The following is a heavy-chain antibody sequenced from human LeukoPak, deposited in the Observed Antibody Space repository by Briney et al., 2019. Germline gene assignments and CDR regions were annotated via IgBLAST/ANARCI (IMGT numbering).Heavy chain of an antibody. CDR1: GFTLSSYG. J-gene: IGHJ6*03. CDR3: AKVGKAARITGTTSRYYYYYMDV. Sequence: GGSLRLSCVVSGFTLSSYGMHWVREAPGKGLEWVAHISYDGSDKEYTKSVRGRFTISRDNSKNTLYLQMNGLTVEDTAVYFCAKVGKAARITGTTSRYYYYYMDVWGKGTTVTISS. D-gene: IGHD1-20*01. CDR2: ISYDGSDK. V-gene: IGHV3-30*18.